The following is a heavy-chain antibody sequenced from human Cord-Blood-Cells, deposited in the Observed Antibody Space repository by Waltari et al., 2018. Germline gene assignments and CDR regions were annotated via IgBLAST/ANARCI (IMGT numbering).Heavy chain of an antibody. CDR2: INPNSGGT. V-gene: IGHV1-2*02. Sequence: QVQLVQSGAEVKKTGASVKVSCKASGYTLTDYYMHWVRQAPGQGLEWMGWINPNSGGTNYAQKFQGRVTMTRDTSISTAYMELSRLRSDDTAVYYCARDGELTRGNWFDPWGQGTLVTVSS. CDR1: GYTLTDYY. D-gene: IGHD1-7*01. J-gene: IGHJ5*02. CDR3: ARDGELTRGNWFDP.